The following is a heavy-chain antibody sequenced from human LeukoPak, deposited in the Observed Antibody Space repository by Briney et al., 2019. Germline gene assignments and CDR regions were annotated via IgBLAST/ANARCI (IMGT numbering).Heavy chain of an antibody. V-gene: IGHV4-34*01. CDR3: ARRAGILWFGPRGTFDY. Sequence: SETLSLTCAVYGGSFSGYYWSWIRQPPGKGLEWIGSIYYSGTTHYNPSLKSRVTISIDTSTSQFSLKLSSVTAADTAVYYCARRAGILWFGPRGTFDYWGQGTLVTVSS. CDR2: IYYSGTT. D-gene: IGHD3-10*01. J-gene: IGHJ4*02. CDR1: GGSFSGYY.